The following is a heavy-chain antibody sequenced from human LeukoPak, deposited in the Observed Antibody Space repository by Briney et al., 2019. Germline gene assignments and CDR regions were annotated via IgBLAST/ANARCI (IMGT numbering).Heavy chain of an antibody. CDR1: GFTFSSYS. CDR3: ARQKEGNYYDSSGYYYSLAPDY. Sequence: GGSLRLSCAASGFTFSSYSMNWVRQAPGKGLEWVSSISSSSSYIYYADSVKGRFTISRDNAKNSLYLQMNSLSAEDTAVYYCARQKEGNYYDSSGYYYSLAPDYWGQGTLVTVSS. J-gene: IGHJ4*02. CDR2: ISSSSSYI. V-gene: IGHV3-21*01. D-gene: IGHD3-22*01.